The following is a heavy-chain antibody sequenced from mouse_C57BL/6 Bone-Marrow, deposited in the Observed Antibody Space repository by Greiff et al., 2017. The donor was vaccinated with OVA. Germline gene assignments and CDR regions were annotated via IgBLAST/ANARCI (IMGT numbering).Heavy chain of an antibody. Sequence: QVQLQQSGAELVRPGASVTLSCKASGYTFTDYEMHWVKQTPVHGLEWIGAIDPETGGTAYNQKFKGKAILTADKSSSTAYMELSSLTSEDSAVYYCTNATVGRAYWGQGTTLTVSS. J-gene: IGHJ2*01. CDR3: TNATVGRAY. V-gene: IGHV1-15*01. D-gene: IGHD1-1*01. CDR2: IDPETGGT. CDR1: GYTFTDYE.